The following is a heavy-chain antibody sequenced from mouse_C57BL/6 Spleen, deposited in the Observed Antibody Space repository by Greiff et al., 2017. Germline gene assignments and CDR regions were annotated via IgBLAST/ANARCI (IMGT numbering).Heavy chain of an antibody. Sequence: EVKLMESGPELVKPGASVKIPCKASGYTFTDYIMDWVKQSHGKSLEWIGDINPNNGGTIYNQKFKGKATLTVDKSSSTAYMELRSLTSEDTAVYYCARWDGNVAMDYWGQGTSVTVSS. CDR3: ARWDGNVAMDY. CDR2: INPNNGGT. V-gene: IGHV1-18*01. J-gene: IGHJ4*01. D-gene: IGHD4-1*01. CDR1: GYTFTDYI.